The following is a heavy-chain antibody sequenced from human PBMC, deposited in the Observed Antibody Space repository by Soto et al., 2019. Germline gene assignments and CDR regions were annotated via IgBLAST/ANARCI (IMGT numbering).Heavy chain of an antibody. V-gene: IGHV3-23*01. CDR1: GFPFSSYT. Sequence: VQLSESGGGLVQPGGSLRPSCAASGFPFSSYTMSWFRQAPGKGLERVSSFIGRDDTTYYADSVKGRFTISRDNSKNTLYLQMNSLRVEDTALYFCVRTIVGATKGGWFDPWGQGALVTVSS. CDR3: VRTIVGATKGGWFDP. J-gene: IGHJ5*02. D-gene: IGHD1-26*01. CDR2: FIGRDDTT.